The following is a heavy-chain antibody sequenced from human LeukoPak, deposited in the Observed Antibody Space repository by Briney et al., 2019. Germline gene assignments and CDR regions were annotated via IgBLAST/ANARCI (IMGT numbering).Heavy chain of an antibody. Sequence: SETLSLTCAVYGGSFSGYSWSWICQPPGKGLEWIGEINPSGSTNYNPSLKSRVTMPLDTSKNQFSLRLSSVTAADTAVYYCARRTALGPGDYWGQGTLVTVSS. D-gene: IGHD1-1*01. CDR3: ARRTALGPGDY. CDR2: INPSGST. CDR1: GGSFSGYS. V-gene: IGHV4-34*01. J-gene: IGHJ4*02.